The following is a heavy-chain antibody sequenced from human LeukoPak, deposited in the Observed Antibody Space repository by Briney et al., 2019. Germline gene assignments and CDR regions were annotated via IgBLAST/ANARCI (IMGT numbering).Heavy chain of an antibody. Sequence: SETLSLTCTVSGGSISSGGYYWSWIRQHPGKGLEWIGYIYYSGSTYYNPSLKSRVTISVDTSKNQFSLKLSSVTAADTAVYYCARYLTSCSYSDYWGQGTLVTVSS. J-gene: IGHJ4*02. D-gene: IGHD2-2*01. CDR3: ARYLTSCSYSDY. CDR1: GGSISSGGYY. V-gene: IGHV4-31*03. CDR2: IYYSGST.